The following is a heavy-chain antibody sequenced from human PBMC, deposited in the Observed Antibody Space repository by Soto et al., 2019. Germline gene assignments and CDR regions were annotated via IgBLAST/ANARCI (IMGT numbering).Heavy chain of an antibody. CDR3: AXVFWACXGDCSLFDY. Sequence: QVQLQESGPGLVKPSETLSLTCTVSGGSISSYYWSWIRQPPGKGLEWIGYIYYSGSTNYNPSLKSRVTISVDTSKTQFSLKLSSVTAADTAVYYCAXVFWACXGDCSLFDYWGQGTLVTVSS. J-gene: IGHJ4*02. D-gene: IGHD2-21*02. CDR1: GGSISSYY. V-gene: IGHV4-59*01. CDR2: IYYSGST.